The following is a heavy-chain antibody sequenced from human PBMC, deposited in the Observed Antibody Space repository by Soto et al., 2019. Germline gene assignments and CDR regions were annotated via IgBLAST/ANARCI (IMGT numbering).Heavy chain of an antibody. CDR3: ARPGRLGSGRYYYYGMDV. J-gene: IGHJ6*02. CDR2: IYPGDSDT. CDR1: GYSFTSYW. Sequence: GGSLKIACKGSGYSFTSYWIGWVRQMPGKGLEWMGIIYPGDSDTRYSPSFQGQVTISADKSISTAYLQWSSLKASDTAMYYCARPGRLGSGRYYYYGMDVWGQGTTVTVSS. D-gene: IGHD3-10*01. V-gene: IGHV5-51*01.